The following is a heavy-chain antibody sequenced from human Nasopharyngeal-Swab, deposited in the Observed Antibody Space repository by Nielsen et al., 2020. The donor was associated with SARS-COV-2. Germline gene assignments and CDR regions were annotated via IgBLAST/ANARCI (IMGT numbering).Heavy chain of an antibody. V-gene: IGHV4-59*01. D-gene: IGHD4-11*01. CDR1: GGSINSNY. J-gene: IGHJ4*02. CDR2: IYYTGST. CDR3: ARSVSDYTNNDRFDYFDP. Sequence: SETLSLTCTVSGGSINSNYWTWIRHPPGKGLEWIGYIYYTGSTTSNPSLKTRVSISVDTSRNQFSLRLSSVTAADTAVYYCARSVSDYTNNDRFDYFDPWGQGSLVTVSS.